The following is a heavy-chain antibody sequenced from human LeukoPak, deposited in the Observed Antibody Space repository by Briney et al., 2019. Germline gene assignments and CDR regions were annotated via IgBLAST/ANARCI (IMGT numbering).Heavy chain of an antibody. CDR3: AKDPSNDRGSYFYLDY. Sequence: GGSLRLSCAASGFTFNNYGMHWVRQAPGKGLEWVAFIRYDGSNKYYADSVKGRFTISRDNSKNTLYLQMNSLRAEDTAVYYCAKDPSNDRGSYFYLDYGGRETRATVPS. D-gene: IGHD1-26*01. V-gene: IGHV3-30*02. CDR2: IRYDGSNK. CDR1: GFTFNNYG. J-gene: IGHJ4*02.